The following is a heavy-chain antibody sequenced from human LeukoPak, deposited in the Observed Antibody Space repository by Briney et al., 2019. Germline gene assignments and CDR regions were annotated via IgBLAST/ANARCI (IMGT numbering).Heavy chain of an antibody. J-gene: IGHJ3*02. CDR3: ARHSVVADAFDI. V-gene: IGHV4-59*08. D-gene: IGHD2-15*01. Sequence: SETLSLTCTVSGDSISSYYWSWIRQPPGKGLEWIGYIYYSGSTNYNPSLKSRVTISVDTSKNQFSLKLSSVTAADTAVYYCARHSVVADAFDIWGQGTMVTVSS. CDR1: GDSISSYY. CDR2: IYYSGST.